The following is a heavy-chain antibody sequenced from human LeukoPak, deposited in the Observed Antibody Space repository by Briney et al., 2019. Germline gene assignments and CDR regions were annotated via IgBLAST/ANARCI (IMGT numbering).Heavy chain of an antibody. CDR3: ARETHYDILTGYYGPGYFDL. J-gene: IGHJ2*01. Sequence: SETLSLTCTVSGGSISSYYWSWIRQPPGKGLEWIGYIYYSGSTNYNPSLKSRVTISVDTSKNQFSLKLSSVTAADTAVYCCARETHYDILTGYYGPGYFDLWGRGTLVTVSS. D-gene: IGHD3-9*01. CDR2: IYYSGST. CDR1: GGSISSYY. V-gene: IGHV4-59*08.